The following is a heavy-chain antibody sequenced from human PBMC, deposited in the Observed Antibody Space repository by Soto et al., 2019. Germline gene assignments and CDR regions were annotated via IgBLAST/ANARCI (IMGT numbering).Heavy chain of an antibody. D-gene: IGHD1-20*01. Sequence: VGSLRLSCAASGFTFSSYSMNWVRQAPGKGLEWVSYISSSSTIYYADSVKGRFTISRDNAKNSLYLQMNSLRDEDTAVYYCAREANWKDYGMDVWGQGTTVTVSS. CDR1: GFTFSSYS. CDR2: ISSSSTI. CDR3: AREANWKDYGMDV. V-gene: IGHV3-48*02. J-gene: IGHJ6*02.